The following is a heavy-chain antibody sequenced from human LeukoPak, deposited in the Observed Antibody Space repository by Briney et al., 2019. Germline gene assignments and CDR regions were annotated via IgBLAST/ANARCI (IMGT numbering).Heavy chain of an antibody. V-gene: IGHV4-34*01. CDR2: INHSGST. CDR1: GGSFSGYY. CDR3: ARTYYDILTGYYTPYYFDY. J-gene: IGHJ4*02. Sequence: SETLSLTCAVYGGSFSGYYWSWIRQPPGKGLEWIGEINHSGSTNYNPSLKSRVTISVDTSKNQFSLKLSSVTAADTAVYYCARTYYDILTGYYTPYYFDYWGQGTLVTVSS. D-gene: IGHD3-9*01.